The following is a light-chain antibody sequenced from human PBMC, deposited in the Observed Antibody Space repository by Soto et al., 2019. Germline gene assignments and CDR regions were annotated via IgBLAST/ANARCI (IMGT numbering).Light chain of an antibody. CDR3: HHLAGT. CDR1: QDITNY. CDR2: SAS. Sequence: DIQMTQSPSSLSASVGNRVTITCRASQDITNYLAWYQQQPGKAPKLLVYSASTLHSGVPTRFSGSGSGTEFILTIGRLQPEDFATYYCHHLAGTFGQGTKLEMK. J-gene: IGKJ2*01. V-gene: IGKV1-9*01.